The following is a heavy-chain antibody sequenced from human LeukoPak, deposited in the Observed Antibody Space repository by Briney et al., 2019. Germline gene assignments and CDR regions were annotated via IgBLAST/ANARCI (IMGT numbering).Heavy chain of an antibody. CDR3: ARWDYYDSSGYY. Sequence: SGTLSLTCTVSGGSISSGGYYWSWIRQHPGKGLEWIGYIYYSGSTYYNPSLKSRVTISVDTSKNQFSLKLSSVTAADTAVYYCARWDYYDSSGYYWGQGTLVTVSS. D-gene: IGHD3-22*01. CDR1: GGSISSGGYY. CDR2: IYYSGST. V-gene: IGHV4-31*03. J-gene: IGHJ4*02.